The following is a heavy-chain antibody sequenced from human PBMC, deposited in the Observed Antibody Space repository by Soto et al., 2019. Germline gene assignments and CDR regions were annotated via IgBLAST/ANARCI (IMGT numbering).Heavy chain of an antibody. CDR2: INPNSGGT. CDR1: GYTFTGYY. J-gene: IGHJ3*02. D-gene: IGHD3-9*01. Sequence: ASVKVSCKASGYTFTGYYMHWVRQAPGRGLEWMGWINPNSGGTNYAQKFQGWVTMTRDTSISTAYMELSRLRSDDTAVYYCAREHVNYDILTGYYKGAFDIWGQGTMVTVSS. V-gene: IGHV1-2*04. CDR3: AREHVNYDILTGYYKGAFDI.